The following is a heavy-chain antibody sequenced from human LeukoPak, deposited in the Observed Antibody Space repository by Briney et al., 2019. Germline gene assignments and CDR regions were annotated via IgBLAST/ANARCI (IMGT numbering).Heavy chain of an antibody. J-gene: IGHJ3*02. V-gene: IGHV3-15*01. D-gene: IGHD3-3*01. CDR2: IKSKTDGGTT. CDR1: GFTFSNAW. Sequence: PGGSLRLSCAASGFTFSNAWMSWVRQAPGKGLEWVGRIKSKTDGGTTDYAAPMKGRFTVARDDSKNTLYLQMNSLRAEDTAVYYCAREKVIMEWLLGHDAFDIWGQGTMVTVPS. CDR3: AREKVIMEWLLGHDAFDI.